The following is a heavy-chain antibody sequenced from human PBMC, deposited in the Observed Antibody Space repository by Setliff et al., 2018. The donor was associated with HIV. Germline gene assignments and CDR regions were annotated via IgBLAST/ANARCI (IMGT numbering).Heavy chain of an antibody. CDR1: GFTFSSSA. CDR2: IDNSGGIT. D-gene: IGHD3-22*01. J-gene: IGHJ4*01. CDR3: ARVYDSSGYSLSIPGY. Sequence: GGSLRLSCAASGFTFSSSAMTWVRQPPGKGLKWVSTIDNSGGITHYADSVLGRFTISRDNSKNTLYLQMNSLRAEDTAVYYCARVYDSSGYSLSIPGYWGQGTLVTVSS. V-gene: IGHV3-23*01.